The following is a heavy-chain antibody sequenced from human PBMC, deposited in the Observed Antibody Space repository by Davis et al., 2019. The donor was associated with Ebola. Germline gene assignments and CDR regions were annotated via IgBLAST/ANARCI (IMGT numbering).Heavy chain of an antibody. CDR1: GGSISSYN. D-gene: IGHD3-22*01. J-gene: IGHJ4*02. CDR2: VCYSGSA. CDR3: ARHMYYYESSGYGQENLDH. V-gene: IGHV4-59*08. Sequence: SETLSLTCTVSGGSISSYNCRWIWHRPPPGLERMGYVCYSGSANYNPSLQRRVTITIDASKNQFSLKLNSVTSADTAVYYCARHMYYYESSGYGQENLDHWGQGTLVTVSS.